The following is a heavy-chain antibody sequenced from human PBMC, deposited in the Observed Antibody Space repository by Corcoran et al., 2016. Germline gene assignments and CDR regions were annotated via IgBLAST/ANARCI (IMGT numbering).Heavy chain of an antibody. Sequence: QVQLVQSGAEVKKPGASVKVSCKASGYTFTSYAMHWVRQAPGQGLEWMGWINAGSGNTKYSQKFQGRVTITRDTSASTAYMELSSLRSEDTAVYYCAGVESGAYYYYCMDVWGRETSVTVS. V-gene: IGHV1-3*01. D-gene: IGHD3-10*01. CDR3: AGVESGAYYYYCMDV. J-gene: IGHJ6*02. CDR1: GYTFTSYA. CDR2: INAGSGNT.